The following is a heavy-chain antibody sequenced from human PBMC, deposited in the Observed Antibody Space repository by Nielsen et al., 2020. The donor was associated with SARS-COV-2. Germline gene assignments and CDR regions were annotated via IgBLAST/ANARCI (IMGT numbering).Heavy chain of an antibody. CDR2: ISSSSSTI. J-gene: IGHJ4*02. CDR1: GFTFSSYS. D-gene: IGHD6-6*01. Sequence: GESLKTSCAASGFTFSSYSMNWVRQAPGKGLEWVSYISSSSSTIYYADSVKGRFTISRDNAKNSLYLQMNSLRDEDTAVYYCARDPPKYSSSSEGDFDYWGQGTLVTVSS. CDR3: ARDPPKYSSSSEGDFDY. V-gene: IGHV3-48*02.